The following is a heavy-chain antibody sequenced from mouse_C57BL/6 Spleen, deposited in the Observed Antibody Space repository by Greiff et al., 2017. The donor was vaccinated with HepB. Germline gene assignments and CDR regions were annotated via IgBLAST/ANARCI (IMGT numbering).Heavy chain of an antibody. J-gene: IGHJ3*01. V-gene: IGHV1-52*01. CDR3: AREGDYDYDEGFAY. CDR2: IDPSDSET. D-gene: IGHD2-4*01. Sequence: VQLQQPGAELVRPGSSVKLSCKASGYTFTSYWMHWVKQRPIQGLEWIGNIDPSDSETHYNQKFKDKATLTVDKSSSTAYMQLSSLTSEDSAVYYCAREGDYDYDEGFAYWGQGTLVTVSA. CDR1: GYTFTSYW.